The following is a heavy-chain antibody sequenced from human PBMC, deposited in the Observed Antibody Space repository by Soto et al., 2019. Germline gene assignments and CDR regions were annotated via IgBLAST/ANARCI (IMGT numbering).Heavy chain of an antibody. CDR2: MEQIGFT. Sequence: QVQLKQSGPGLVRPSGTLSLTCRVSGTSISSSYLWSWVRPSPGKGLDWIGEMEQIGFTKYNPAHTRPVTMSIDHSTNNLSPKLTSATAAATAADYCGTGPPRIVGVVVEFPTWGQGTLVTVSS. V-gene: IGHV4-4*02. CDR3: GTGPPRIVGVVVEFPT. J-gene: IGHJ4*02. D-gene: IGHD2-21*01. CDR1: GTSISSSYL.